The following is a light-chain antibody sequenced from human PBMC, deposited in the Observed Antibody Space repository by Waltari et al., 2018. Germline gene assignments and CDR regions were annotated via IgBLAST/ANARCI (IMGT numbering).Light chain of an antibody. CDR1: ARDIGGFHF. Sequence: QSALTQPPSASGSPGQSVTFSCTVTARDIGGFHFVSWYQQHPDKAPRLIIYDVIKRPAGGADRFSGSKSGNTASLTVSGLQAEDEADYFCCSFSGANNLLFGGGTRLTV. CDR3: CSFSGANNLL. J-gene: IGLJ2*01. V-gene: IGLV2-8*01. CDR2: DVI.